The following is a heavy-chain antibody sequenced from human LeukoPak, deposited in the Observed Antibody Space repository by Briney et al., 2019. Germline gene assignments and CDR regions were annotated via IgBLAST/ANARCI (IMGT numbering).Heavy chain of an antibody. CDR1: GFTFSSYW. CDR2: IKQDGGEK. J-gene: IGHJ4*02. Sequence: GGSLRLSCAASGFTFSSYWMSWVRQAPGEGLEWVANIKQDGGEKYYVDSVKGRFTISRDNAKNSLYLKMNSLRAEDTAVYYCARSLGTYYDILTGYYKGGYFDYWGQGTLVTVSS. D-gene: IGHD3-9*01. V-gene: IGHV3-7*01. CDR3: ARSLGTYYDILTGYYKGGYFDY.